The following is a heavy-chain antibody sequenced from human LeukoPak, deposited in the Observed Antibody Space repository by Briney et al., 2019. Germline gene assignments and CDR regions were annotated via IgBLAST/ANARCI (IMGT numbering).Heavy chain of an antibody. CDR2: ISAYNGNT. CDR3: ARARPWDSSRSYYFGMDV. V-gene: IGHV1-18*01. J-gene: IGHJ6*02. CDR1: GYTFTSYG. D-gene: IGHD3-22*01. Sequence: RASVKVSCKASGYTFTSYGISWVRQAPGQGLEWMGWISAYNGNTNYAQKLQGRVTMTTDTSTSTAYMELRSLRSDDTAVYYCARARPWDSSRSYYFGMDVWGHGTTVTVSS.